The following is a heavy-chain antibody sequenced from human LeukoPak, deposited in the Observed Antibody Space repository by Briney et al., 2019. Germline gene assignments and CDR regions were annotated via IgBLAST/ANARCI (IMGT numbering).Heavy chain of an antibody. D-gene: IGHD2-21*02. J-gene: IGHJ3*02. V-gene: IGHV3-23*01. CDR2: IRGSGDST. Sequence: GGSLRLSCVASGFTFSSYAMNWFRQAPGKGLEWVSAIRGSGDSTHYADSVRGRFTISRDNSKNTLYLEMNSLRAEDTAVYYCAKGLGDFGRTGGFDIWGQGTTVTVSP. CDR1: GFTFSSYA. CDR3: AKGLGDFGRTGGFDI.